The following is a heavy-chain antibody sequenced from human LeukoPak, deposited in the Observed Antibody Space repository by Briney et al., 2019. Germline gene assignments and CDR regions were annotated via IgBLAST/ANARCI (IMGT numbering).Heavy chain of an antibody. V-gene: IGHV3-53*01. CDR3: AADTHSRSWFDH. CDR1: GFTVSSIY. D-gene: IGHD6-13*01. J-gene: IGHJ5*02. CDR2: IYTDGTT. Sequence: PGGSLRLSCAVSGFTVSSIYMSWVRQAPGKGLEWVSLIYTDGTTYYSESVKGRFTISGDNSRNTLYLQMNSLRVEDTATYYCAADTHSRSWFDHWGQGTLVTVSS.